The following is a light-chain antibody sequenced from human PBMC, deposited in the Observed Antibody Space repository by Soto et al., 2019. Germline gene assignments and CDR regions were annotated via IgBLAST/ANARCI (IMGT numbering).Light chain of an antibody. V-gene: IGKV2-28*01. CDR1: QSLLHSNGYNY. J-gene: IGKJ5*01. Sequence: DIVMTQSPLSLPVTPGEPASISCRSSQSLLHSNGYNYLDWYLQKPGQSPQVLIYLGSNRASGVXDXXSGSGSGTDVTLKISRVEAEDVGVYYCMQALQTPPTFGQGTRLEIK. CDR2: LGS. CDR3: MQALQTPPT.